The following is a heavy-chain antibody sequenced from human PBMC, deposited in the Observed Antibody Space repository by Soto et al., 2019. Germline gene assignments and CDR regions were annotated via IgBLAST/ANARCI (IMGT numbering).Heavy chain of an antibody. J-gene: IGHJ6*02. CDR3: ARGRGCSGGSCYRYYYYGMDV. CDR2: INHSGST. D-gene: IGHD2-15*01. CDR1: GGSFSGYY. Sequence: PLETLSLTCAVYGGSFSGYYWSWIRQPPGKGLEWIGEINHSGSTNYNPSLKSRVTISVDTSKNQFSLKLSSVTAADTAVYYCARGRGCSGGSCYRYYYYGMDVWGQGTTVTVSS. V-gene: IGHV4-34*01.